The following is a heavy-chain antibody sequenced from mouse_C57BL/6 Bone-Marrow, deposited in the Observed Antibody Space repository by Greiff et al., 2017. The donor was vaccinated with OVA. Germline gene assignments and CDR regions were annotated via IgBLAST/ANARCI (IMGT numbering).Heavy chain of an antibody. Sequence: VKVVESGAELVKPGASVKVSCKASGYTFTSYWMHWVKQRPGQGLEWIGRIHPSDNDTNYNQKFKGKATLTVDKSSSTAYMQLSSLTSEDSAVYYCAICYYYGSSYLDYWGQGTTLTVSS. D-gene: IGHD1-1*01. J-gene: IGHJ2*01. CDR3: AICYYYGSSYLDY. CDR2: IHPSDNDT. CDR1: GYTFTSYW. V-gene: IGHV1-74*01.